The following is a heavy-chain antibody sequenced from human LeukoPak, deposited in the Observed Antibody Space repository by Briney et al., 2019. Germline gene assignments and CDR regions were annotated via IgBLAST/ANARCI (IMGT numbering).Heavy chain of an antibody. CDR1: GFTFSSYA. CDR3: AKVPVFSVTIAEVVTDDAFDI. Sequence: PGGSLTLSXAASGFTFSSYAMSWVRQAPGKGLEWVSAISGSGGSTYYADSVTGRFTISRDNTKNTVYLQMNSLRAEDTAVYYCAKVPVFSVTIAEVVTDDAFDIWGQGTIVTVSS. J-gene: IGHJ3*02. V-gene: IGHV3-23*01. CDR2: ISGSGGST. D-gene: IGHD3-3*01.